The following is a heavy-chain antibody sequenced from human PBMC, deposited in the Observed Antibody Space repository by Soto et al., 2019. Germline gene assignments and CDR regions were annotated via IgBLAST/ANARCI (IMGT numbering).Heavy chain of an antibody. CDR1: GFTFSSYA. J-gene: IGHJ4*02. Sequence: GGSLRLSCAASGFTFSSYAMSWVRQAPGKGLEWVSAISGSGGSTYYADSVKGRFTISRDNSKNTLYLQMNSLRAEDTAVYYCAKDRSLSYDILTGYYPPRATYFDYWGQGTLVTVSS. CDR2: ISGSGGST. V-gene: IGHV3-23*01. D-gene: IGHD3-9*01. CDR3: AKDRSLSYDILTGYYPPRATYFDY.